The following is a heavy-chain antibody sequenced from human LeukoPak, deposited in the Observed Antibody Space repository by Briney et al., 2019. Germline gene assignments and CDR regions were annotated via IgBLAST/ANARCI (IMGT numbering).Heavy chain of an antibody. D-gene: IGHD1-26*01. V-gene: IGHV3-30-3*01. CDR1: GFTFSSYA. CDR3: ARVRGSYAIGY. CDR2: ISYDGSNK. Sequence: GGSLRLSCAASGFTFSSYAMHWVRQAPGKGLEWVAVISYDGSNKYYADSVKGRFTISRDNSKNTLYLQMSSLRADDTAVYYCARVRGSYAIGYWGQGTLVTVSS. J-gene: IGHJ4*02.